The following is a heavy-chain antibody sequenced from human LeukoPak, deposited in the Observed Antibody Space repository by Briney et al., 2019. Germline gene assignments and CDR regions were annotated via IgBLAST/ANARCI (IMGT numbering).Heavy chain of an antibody. CDR2: IRYDGSNK. J-gene: IGHJ5*02. D-gene: IGHD6-13*01. CDR1: GFTLTRNG. Sequence: PGGSLRLSCVASGFTLTRNGMHWVRQAPGKGLEWVAFIRYDGSNKYYADSVKGRFTISRDNSKNTLYLQMNSLRAEDTAVYYCAKDPLLYSSSWYNWFDPWGQGTLVTVSS. V-gene: IGHV3-30*02. CDR3: AKDPLLYSSSWYNWFDP.